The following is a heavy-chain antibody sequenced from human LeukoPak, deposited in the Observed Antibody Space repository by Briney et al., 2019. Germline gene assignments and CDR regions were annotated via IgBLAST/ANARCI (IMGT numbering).Heavy chain of an antibody. CDR3: ASGSSGYPPY. Sequence: GRPLRLSCAASGFTFSSYGMHWVRQAPGKGLEWVAVIWYDGSNKYYADSVKGRFTISRDNSKNTLYLQMNSLRAEDTAVYYCASGSSGYPPYWGQGTLVTVSS. CDR1: GFTFSSYG. D-gene: IGHD3-22*01. CDR2: IWYDGSNK. J-gene: IGHJ4*02. V-gene: IGHV3-33*01.